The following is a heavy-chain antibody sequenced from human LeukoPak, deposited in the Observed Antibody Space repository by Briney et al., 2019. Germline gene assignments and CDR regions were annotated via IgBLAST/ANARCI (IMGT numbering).Heavy chain of an antibody. CDR1: GGSISSYY. D-gene: IGHD6-25*01. V-gene: IGHV4-4*07. Sequence: PSETLSLTCTVSGGSISSYYWSWIRQPAGKGLEWIGRIYTSGSTNYNPSLKSRVTMSVDTSKNQFSLWLSSVTAADTAVYYCARGPTISADYYYYYMGVWGKGTTVTVSS. CDR3: ARGPTISADYYYYYMGV. J-gene: IGHJ6*03. CDR2: IYTSGST.